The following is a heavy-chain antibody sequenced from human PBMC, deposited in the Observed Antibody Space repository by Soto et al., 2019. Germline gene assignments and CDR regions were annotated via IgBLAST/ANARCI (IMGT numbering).Heavy chain of an antibody. V-gene: IGHV1-69*13. CDR2: IIPIFGTA. CDR3: VRGGYYYDSSGYYHTALSFDY. Sequence: SEKVSCKASGGTFSSYAISWVRQAPGQGLEWMGGIIPIFGTANYAQKFQGRVTITADESTSTAYMELSSLRSEDTAVYYCVRGGYYYDSSGYYHTALSFDYWGQGTLVTVSS. J-gene: IGHJ4*02. D-gene: IGHD3-22*01. CDR1: GGTFSSYA.